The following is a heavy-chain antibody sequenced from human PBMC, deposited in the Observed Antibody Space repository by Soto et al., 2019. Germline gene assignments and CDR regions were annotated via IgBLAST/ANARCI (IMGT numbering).Heavy chain of an antibody. CDR3: ATVLTAMDYFDY. CDR1: GYTFTGYY. J-gene: IGHJ4*02. D-gene: IGHD5-18*01. V-gene: IGHV1-2*02. Sequence: ASVKVSCKASGYTFTGYYMHWVRQAPGQGLEWMGWINPNSGGTNYAQKFQGRVTMTRDTSISTAYMELSRLRSDDTAVYYCATVLTAMDYFDYWGQGTLVTVSS. CDR2: INPNSGGT.